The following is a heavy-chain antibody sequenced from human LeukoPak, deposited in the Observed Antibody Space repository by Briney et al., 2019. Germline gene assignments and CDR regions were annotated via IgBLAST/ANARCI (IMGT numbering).Heavy chain of an antibody. CDR1: GGSISSSSYY. Sequence: SETLSLTCTVSGGSISSSSYYWGWIGQPPGKGLEWIGSLYCSGSTYYHPSLKSRVTISVHTSKNQFSLKLSSVTAADTAVYYCAREGAFGVVVVPGAIDYWGQGTLVTVSS. CDR2: LYCSGST. J-gene: IGHJ4*02. CDR3: AREGAFGVVVVPGAIDY. D-gene: IGHD2-2*01. V-gene: IGHV4-39*07.